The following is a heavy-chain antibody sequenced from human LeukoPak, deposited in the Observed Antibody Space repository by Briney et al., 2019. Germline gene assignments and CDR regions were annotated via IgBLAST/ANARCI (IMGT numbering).Heavy chain of an antibody. CDR3: ARDYDILTGSGGMDV. CDR1: GFTFSSYW. Sequence: GGSLRLSCAASGFTFSSYWMSWVRQAPGKGLEWVANIKQDGSEKYYVDSVKGRFTISRDNAKNSLYLQMNSLRAEDTAVYYCARDYDILTGSGGMDVWGQGTTVTVSS. D-gene: IGHD3-9*01. V-gene: IGHV3-7*01. CDR2: IKQDGSEK. J-gene: IGHJ6*02.